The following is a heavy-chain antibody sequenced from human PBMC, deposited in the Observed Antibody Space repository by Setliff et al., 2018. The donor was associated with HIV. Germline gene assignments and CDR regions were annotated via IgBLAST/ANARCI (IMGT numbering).Heavy chain of an antibody. CDR2: INPNSGGT. Sequence: ASVKVSCKASGYTFSDFYIHWVRQAPGQGLEWMGWINPNSGGTNYAQRFQGRVTMTRDTSSSTAYLELSRLISDDAAVYYCARNTPGIVPRRVGFDPWGQGTLVTVSS. V-gene: IGHV1-2*02. CDR1: GYTFSDFY. CDR3: ARNTPGIVPRRVGFDP. D-gene: IGHD1-26*01. J-gene: IGHJ5*02.